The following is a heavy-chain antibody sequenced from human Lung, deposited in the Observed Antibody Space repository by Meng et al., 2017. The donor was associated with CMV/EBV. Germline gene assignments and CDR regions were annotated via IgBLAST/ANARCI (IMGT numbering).Heavy chain of an antibody. Sequence: GESLKISCEVSGFSFSSFEMNWVRQAPGKGLEWIAHISSGGTTINYADSVKGRFTISRDNANNSLFLQMNSLRVEDKAVYYCARKFSSSGLYWGQG. D-gene: IGHD6-6*01. CDR1: GFSFSSFE. V-gene: IGHV3-48*03. J-gene: IGHJ4*02. CDR3: ARKFSSSGLY. CDR2: ISSGGTTI.